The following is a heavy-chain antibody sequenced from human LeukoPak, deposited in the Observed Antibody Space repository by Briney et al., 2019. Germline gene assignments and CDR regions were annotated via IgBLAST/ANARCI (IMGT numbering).Heavy chain of an antibody. CDR3: ARDHSRGYSSGWYKNYGMDV. Sequence: GGSLRLSCVASGFIFSRYEMNWVRQAPGKGLEWVSYISTSGSGIYYADSVKGRFTISRDNAKNSLYLQMNSLRAEDTAVYYCARDHSRGYSSGWYKNYGMDVWGKGTTVTVSS. J-gene: IGHJ6*04. D-gene: IGHD6-19*01. CDR2: ISTSGSGI. CDR1: GFIFSRYE. V-gene: IGHV3-48*03.